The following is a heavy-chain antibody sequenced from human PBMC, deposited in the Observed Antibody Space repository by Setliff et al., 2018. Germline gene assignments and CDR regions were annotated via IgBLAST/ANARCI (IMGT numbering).Heavy chain of an antibody. CDR2: TYSNGAT. J-gene: IGHJ4*02. Sequence: GGSLRLSCAASGFVVSNNEMSWVRQAPGKGLEWVSVTYSNGATNYVDSVKGRFTISRDNARNSLSLQMNSLRTEDTAVYYCFGAGTCSYWGQGTLVTVSS. D-gene: IGHD3-10*01. CDR1: GFVVSNNE. CDR3: FGAGTCSY. V-gene: IGHV3-53*01.